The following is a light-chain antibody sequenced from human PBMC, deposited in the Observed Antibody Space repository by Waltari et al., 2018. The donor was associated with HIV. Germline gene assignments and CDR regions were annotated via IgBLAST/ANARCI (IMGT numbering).Light chain of an antibody. Sequence: QSVLTQPPSASGTPGQRVTISCSGTTSTVGSNFVYWYQPPPGTAPKLLIYRYNRRPSGVPDRFSGSKSGASASLAISGLRSEDEGDYYCATWDGSLGGAYVFGAGTKVSVL. V-gene: IGLV1-47*01. CDR2: RYN. CDR1: TSTVGSNF. J-gene: IGLJ1*01. CDR3: ATWDGSLGGAYV.